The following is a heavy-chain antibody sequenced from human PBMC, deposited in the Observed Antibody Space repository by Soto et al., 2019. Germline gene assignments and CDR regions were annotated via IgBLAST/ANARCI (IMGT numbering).Heavy chain of an antibody. Sequence: QVQLVQSGAEVQRPGASVKVSCRASGYAFGDDDISWVRQTPGHGLEWMGWMNPNSANTGYTQKFQSRVSMTRDMSISTDYMELSRLRPEDTAIYYCARMATDGTLSWFDPWGQGALVTVSS. D-gene: IGHD1-1*01. CDR3: ARMATDGTLSWFDP. CDR2: MNPNSANT. J-gene: IGHJ5*02. CDR1: GYAFGDDD. V-gene: IGHV1-8*01.